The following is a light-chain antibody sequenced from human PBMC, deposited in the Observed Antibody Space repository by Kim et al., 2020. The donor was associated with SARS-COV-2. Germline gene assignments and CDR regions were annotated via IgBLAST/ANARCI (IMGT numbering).Light chain of an antibody. CDR3: QQANSFPPT. Sequence: AAVGGRVTSTCRASQGISSWLAWYQQKPGKAPKLLIYAASSLQSGVPSRFSGSGSGTDFTLTISSLHPEEFATYYCQQANSFPPTFGQGTKVDIK. V-gene: IGKV1-12*01. CDR1: QGISSW. CDR2: AAS. J-gene: IGKJ1*01.